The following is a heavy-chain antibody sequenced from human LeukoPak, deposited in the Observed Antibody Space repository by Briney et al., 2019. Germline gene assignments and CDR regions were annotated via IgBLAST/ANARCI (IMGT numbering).Heavy chain of an antibody. CDR2: IYYSGST. Sequence: SETLSLTCTVSGGSISSSSYYWGWIRQPPGKGLEWIGSIYYSGSTYYNPSLKSRVTISVDTSKNQFSLKLSSVTAADTAVYYCARHRFYGDFNWFDPWGQGTLVTVSS. CDR3: ARHRFYGDFNWFDP. CDR1: GGSISSSSYY. V-gene: IGHV4-39*01. D-gene: IGHD4-17*01. J-gene: IGHJ5*02.